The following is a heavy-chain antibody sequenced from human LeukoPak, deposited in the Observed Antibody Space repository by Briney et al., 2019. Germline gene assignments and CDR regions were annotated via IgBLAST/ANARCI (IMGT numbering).Heavy chain of an antibody. V-gene: IGHV3-30*02. CDR3: ARVRYSDSSVLTRKRSYYFDY. CDR2: IRYDGSNK. D-gene: IGHD3-22*01. CDR1: GFTFSSYG. Sequence: GGSLRLSCAASGFTFSSYGMHWVRQAPGKGLEWVAFIRYDGSNKYYADSVKGRFTISRDNSKNTLYLHVNSLRPEDTAVYYCARVRYSDSSVLTRKRSYYFDYWGQGTLVTVSS. J-gene: IGHJ4*02.